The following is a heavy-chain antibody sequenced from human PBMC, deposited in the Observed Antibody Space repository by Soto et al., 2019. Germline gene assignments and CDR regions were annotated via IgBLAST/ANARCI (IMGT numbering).Heavy chain of an antibody. CDR3: SRNYYYDSSGYSDY. CDR2: ISYDGSNK. J-gene: IGHJ4*02. Sequence: HPGGSLRLSCAASGFTFSSYAMHWVRQAPGKGLEWVAVISYDGSNKYYADSVKGRFTISRDNSKNTLYLQMNSLRAEDTAVYYCSRNYYYDSSGYSDYWGQGTLVTVSS. D-gene: IGHD3-22*01. CDR1: GFTFSSYA. V-gene: IGHV3-30-3*01.